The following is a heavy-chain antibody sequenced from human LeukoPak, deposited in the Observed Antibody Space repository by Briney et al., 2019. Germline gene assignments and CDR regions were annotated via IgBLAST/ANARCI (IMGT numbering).Heavy chain of an antibody. CDR3: ARDDYNYTVDY. CDR1: GGSFSGYY. CDR2: INHSGST. V-gene: IGHV4-34*01. D-gene: IGHD5-24*01. J-gene: IGHJ4*02. Sequence: SETLSLTCAVYGGSFSGYYWSWIRQPPGKGPEWIGEINHSGSTNYNPSLKSRVTISVDTSKNQFSLKLSSVTAADTAVYYCARDDYNYTVDYWGQGTLVTVSS.